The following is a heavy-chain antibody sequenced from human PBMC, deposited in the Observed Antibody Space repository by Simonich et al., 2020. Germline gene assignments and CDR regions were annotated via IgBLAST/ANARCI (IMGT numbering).Heavy chain of an antibody. CDR3: ANSWGSGAFDI. Sequence: VQLQESGPGLVKPSETLSLTCAVSGYSISSGYYWGWIRQPPGKGLEWVSSISSSSSYIYYADSVKGRFTISRDNAKNSLYLQMNSLRAEDTAVYYCANSWGSGAFDIWGQGTMVTVSS. D-gene: IGHD7-27*01. CDR2: ISSSSSYI. V-gene: IGHV3-21*01. CDR1: GYSISSGYY. J-gene: IGHJ3*02.